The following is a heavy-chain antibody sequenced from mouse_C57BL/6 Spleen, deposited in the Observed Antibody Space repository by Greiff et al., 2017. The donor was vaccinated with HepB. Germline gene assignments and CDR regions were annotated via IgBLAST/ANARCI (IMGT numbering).Heavy chain of an antibody. D-gene: IGHD4-1*01. Sequence: VQLQQSGPELVKPGASVKISCKASGYAFSSSWMNWVKQRPGKGLEWIGRIYPGDGDTNYNGKFKGKATLTADKSSSTAYMQLSSLTSEDSAVYFCARNNWDDWYVDVWGTGTTVTVSA. CDR2: IYPGDGDT. CDR3: ARNNWDDWYVDV. CDR1: GYAFSSSW. V-gene: IGHV1-82*01. J-gene: IGHJ1*03.